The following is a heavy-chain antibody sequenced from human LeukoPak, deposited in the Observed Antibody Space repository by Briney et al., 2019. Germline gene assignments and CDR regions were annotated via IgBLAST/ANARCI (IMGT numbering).Heavy chain of an antibody. D-gene: IGHD1-26*01. CDR2: IYYSGST. V-gene: IGHV4-59*08. Sequence: SETLPLTSTVSGGSISSYYWSWIRQPPGKGLEWIGDIYYSGSTNYNPSLKSRVTISVDTSKNQFSLRLSSVTAADTAVYYSARLASGSYGPLTPFDYWGQGTLVTVSS. CDR1: GGSISSYY. CDR3: ARLASGSYGPLTPFDY. J-gene: IGHJ4*02.